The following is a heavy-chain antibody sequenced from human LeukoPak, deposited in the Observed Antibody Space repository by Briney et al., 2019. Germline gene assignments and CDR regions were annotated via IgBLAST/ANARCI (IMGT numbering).Heavy chain of an antibody. CDR2: IYYSGST. Sequence: SETLSLTCTVSGGSISSYYWSWIRQPPGKGLEWIGYIYYSGSTNYNPSLKSRVTISLDTSKNQFSLKLSSVTAADTAVYYCARPYHDFWSGSYYYYMDVWGKGTTVTVSS. J-gene: IGHJ6*03. D-gene: IGHD3-3*01. CDR1: GGSISSYY. V-gene: IGHV4-59*01. CDR3: ARPYHDFWSGSYYYYMDV.